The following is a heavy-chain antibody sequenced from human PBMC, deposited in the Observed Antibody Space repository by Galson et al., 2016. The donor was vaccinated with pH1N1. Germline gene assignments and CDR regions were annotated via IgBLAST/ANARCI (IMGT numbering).Heavy chain of an antibody. CDR3: SRDESGYGDSFPDVFDI. Sequence: SLRLSCAASGFTFSSCGIYWVRQAPGKGLEWVGNILYNGNDKYYADSVKGRFTLSRDSSMTTVHQQMIGVTVEDTAVYFCSRDESGYGDSFPDVFDIWGQGTMVTVSS. D-gene: IGHD4-17*01. V-gene: IGHV3-30*12. J-gene: IGHJ3*02. CDR2: ILYNGNDK. CDR1: GFTFSSCG.